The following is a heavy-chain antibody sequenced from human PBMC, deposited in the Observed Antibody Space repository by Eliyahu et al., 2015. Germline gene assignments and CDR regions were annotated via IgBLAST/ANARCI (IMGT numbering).Heavy chain of an antibody. CDR3: AIKNHGAGVWGSGYGMDV. CDR2: INAGNGNT. Sequence: QVQLVQSGAEVKKPGASVKVSCKAXXYSFISHGMHWVRQAPGQRLEWMGWINAGNGNTKYSEKFQGRVTITRDTSASTAYMELSSLRSEDTAVYYCAIKNHGAGVWGSGYGMDVWGQGTTVTVSS. D-gene: IGHD3-16*01. V-gene: IGHV1-3*01. CDR1: XYSFISHG. J-gene: IGHJ6*02.